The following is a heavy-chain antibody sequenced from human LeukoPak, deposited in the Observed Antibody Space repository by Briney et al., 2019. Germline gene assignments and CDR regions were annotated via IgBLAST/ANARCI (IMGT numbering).Heavy chain of an antibody. Sequence: LPGGSLRLSCAASGFTFSSYWMHWVRQAPGKGLVWVSRINSDGGTTYYPDSVKGRFTISRDNSKNTLYLQMNSLRSEDTAVYYCQLFHSVGAFDIWGQGTMVTVSS. J-gene: IGHJ3*02. CDR3: QLFHSVGAFDI. CDR1: GFTFSSYW. CDR2: INSDGGTT. V-gene: IGHV3-74*01. D-gene: IGHD2-21*01.